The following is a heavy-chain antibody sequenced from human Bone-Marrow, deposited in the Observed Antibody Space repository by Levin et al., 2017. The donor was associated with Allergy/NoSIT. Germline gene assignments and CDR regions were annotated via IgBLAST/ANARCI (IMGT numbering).Heavy chain of an antibody. V-gene: IGHV1-18*01. J-gene: IGHJ3*02. CDR1: GYTFDRNG. CDR2: ISTYNGNT. D-gene: IGHD1/OR15-1a*01. CDR3: ARDKFWSNGGGAFDI. Sequence: ASVKVSCKASGYTFDRNGINWVRQAPGQGLEWMGWISTYNGNTNYAQKFQGRVTVTRDKSTSTAYMELRSLSSDDTAVYYCARDKFWSNGGGAFDIWGQGTMVNVSS.